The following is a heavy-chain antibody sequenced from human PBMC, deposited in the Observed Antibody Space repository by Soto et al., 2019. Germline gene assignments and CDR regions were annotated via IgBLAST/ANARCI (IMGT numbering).Heavy chain of an antibody. V-gene: IGHV1-3*01. CDR1: GYTFTSYA. D-gene: IGHD3-3*01. Sequence: ASVKVSCKASGYTFTSYAMHWVRQAPGQRLEWMGWINAGNGNTKYSQKFQGRVTITRDTSASTAYMELSSLRSEDTAVYYCMLLEPSQPIDYWGQGTLVTVSS. CDR2: INAGNGNT. CDR3: MLLEPSQPIDY. J-gene: IGHJ4*02.